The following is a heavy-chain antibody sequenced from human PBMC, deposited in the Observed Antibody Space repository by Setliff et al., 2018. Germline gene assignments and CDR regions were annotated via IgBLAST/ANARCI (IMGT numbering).Heavy chain of an antibody. D-gene: IGHD2-15*01. CDR3: VRDRYGRNSDGSGVYNWFDS. CDR1: GASISSGSHY. J-gene: IGHJ5*01. Sequence: SETLSLTCNVSGASISSGSHYWGWIRQSAGEKPTWIGHVYSTGSTNYNPSFESRVSISVDKSNNQFSLKMTPVTAADTAMYYCVRDRYGRNSDGSGVYNWFDSWGQGILVTSPQ. CDR2: VYSTGST. V-gene: IGHV4-61*09.